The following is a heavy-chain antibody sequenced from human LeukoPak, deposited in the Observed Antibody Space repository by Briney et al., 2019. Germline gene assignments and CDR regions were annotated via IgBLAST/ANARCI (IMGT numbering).Heavy chain of an antibody. Sequence: GGSLRLSCAASGFTFSSYAMHWVRQAPGKGLEWVAVISYDGSNKYYADSVKGRFTISRDNAKNSLYLQMNSLRAEDTAVYYCARMPSEWELPNAFDIWGQGTMVTVSS. CDR3: ARMPSEWELPNAFDI. CDR1: GFTFSSYA. D-gene: IGHD1-26*01. J-gene: IGHJ3*02. V-gene: IGHV3-30*04. CDR2: ISYDGSNK.